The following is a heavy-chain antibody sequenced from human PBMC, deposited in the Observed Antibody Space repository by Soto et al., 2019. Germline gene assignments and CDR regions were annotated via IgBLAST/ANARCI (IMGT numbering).Heavy chain of an antibody. Sequence: PGGSLRLSCAASGFTFSSYSMNWVRQAPGKGLEWVSSISSSSSYIYYADSVKGRFTISRDNAKNSLYLQMNSLRAEDTAVYYCARDRGQWRYPFDYCGQGTLVTVYS. J-gene: IGHJ4*02. D-gene: IGHD6-19*01. CDR1: GFTFSSYS. V-gene: IGHV3-21*01. CDR3: ARDRGQWRYPFDY. CDR2: ISSSSSYI.